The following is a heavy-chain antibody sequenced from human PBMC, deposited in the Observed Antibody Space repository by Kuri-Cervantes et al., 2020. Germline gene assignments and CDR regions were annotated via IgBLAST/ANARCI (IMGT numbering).Heavy chain of an antibody. V-gene: IGHV3-7*01. CDR3: ARTPLYSSGWLDY. Sequence: GGSLRLSCAASGFTFSSYWMSWVRQAPGKGLEWVANIKQDGSEKYYVDSVKGRFTISRDNAKNTLYLQMNSLRAEDTAVYYCARTPLYSSGWLDYWGQGTLVTVSS. D-gene: IGHD6-19*01. CDR2: IKQDGSEK. J-gene: IGHJ4*02. CDR1: GFTFSSYW.